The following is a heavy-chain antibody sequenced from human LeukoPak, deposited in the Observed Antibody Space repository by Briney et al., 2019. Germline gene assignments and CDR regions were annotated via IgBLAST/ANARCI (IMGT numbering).Heavy chain of an antibody. D-gene: IGHD2-21*02. Sequence: ASVKVSCKASGYMFTGYYMHWVRQAPGQGLEWMGWINPNSGGTNYAQKFQGRVTMTRDTSISTAYMELSSLRSDDTAVYYCARGYCSGDCFTLFDYWGQGTLVTAPS. CDR1: GYMFTGYY. CDR2: INPNSGGT. J-gene: IGHJ4*02. CDR3: ARGYCSGDCFTLFDY. V-gene: IGHV1-2*02.